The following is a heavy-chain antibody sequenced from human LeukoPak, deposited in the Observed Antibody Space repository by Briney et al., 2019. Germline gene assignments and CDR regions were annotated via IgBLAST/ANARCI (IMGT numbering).Heavy chain of an antibody. D-gene: IGHD6-19*01. CDR2: ISYDGSNK. V-gene: IGHV3-30-3*01. CDR3: ARDGGRKQWLVTYFDY. Sequence: GGSLRLSCAASGFTFSSYAMHWVRQAPGKGLEWVAVISYDGSNKYYADSVKGRFTISRDNSKNTLYLQMNSLRAEDTAVYYCARDGGRKQWLVTYFDYRGQGTLVTVSS. CDR1: GFTFSSYA. J-gene: IGHJ4*02.